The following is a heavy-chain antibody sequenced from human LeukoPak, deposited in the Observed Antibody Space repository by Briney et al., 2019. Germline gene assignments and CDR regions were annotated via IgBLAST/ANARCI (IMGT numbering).Heavy chain of an antibody. V-gene: IGHV3-30*02. CDR1: GFTFSSYG. Sequence: GGSLRLSCAASGFTFSSYGMHWVRQAPGRGLEWVAFIRYDGSNKYYADSVKGRFTISRDNSKNTLYLQMNSLRAEDTAVYYCAKESVRFLEWSYDFDYWGQGTLVTVSS. D-gene: IGHD3-3*01. CDR3: AKESVRFLEWSYDFDY. CDR2: IRYDGSNK. J-gene: IGHJ4*02.